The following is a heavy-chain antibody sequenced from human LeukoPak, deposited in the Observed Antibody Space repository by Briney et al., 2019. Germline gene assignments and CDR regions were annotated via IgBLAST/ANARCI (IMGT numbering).Heavy chain of an antibody. CDR2: ISYDGSNK. D-gene: IGHD3-22*01. Sequence: GGSLRLSCAASGFTFSSYAMHWVRQAPGKGLEWVAVISYDGSNKYYADSVKGRFTISRDNSKNTLYLQMNSLRAEDTAVYYCARAAPEYYYDGSGYYSPYYFDYWGQGTLVTVSS. CDR1: GFTFSSYA. CDR3: ARAAPEYYYDGSGYYSPYYFDY. V-gene: IGHV3-30-3*01. J-gene: IGHJ4*02.